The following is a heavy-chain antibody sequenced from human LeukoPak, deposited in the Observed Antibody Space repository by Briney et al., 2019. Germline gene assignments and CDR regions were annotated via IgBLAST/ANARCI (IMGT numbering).Heavy chain of an antibody. CDR2: ISSTGNNK. D-gene: IGHD2-2*01. V-gene: IGHV3-48*03. CDR1: GFTFSSFE. CDR3: ARDTKDY. J-gene: IGHJ4*02. Sequence: PGGSLRLSCVGSGFTFSSFEMNWVRQAPGKGLEWVSYISSTGNNKYYADSVKGRFTISRDNAKNSLYLEMNSLRAEDTGVYFCARDTKDYWGQGTLVVVSS.